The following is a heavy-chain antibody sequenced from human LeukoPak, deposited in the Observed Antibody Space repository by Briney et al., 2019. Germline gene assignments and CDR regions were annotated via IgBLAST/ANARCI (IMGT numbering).Heavy chain of an antibody. CDR3: ARDLGGSTSSSDAFDL. CDR1: GFTFSSYS. D-gene: IGHD1-26*01. Sequence: GGSLRLSCAASGFTFSSYSMNWVRQAPGKGLEWVSSISSSSSYIYYADSVKGRFTISRDNSKNTLYLQMNNLRAEDTAVYYCARDLGGSTSSSDAFDLWGQGTMVTVSS. CDR2: ISSSSSYI. V-gene: IGHV3-21*01. J-gene: IGHJ3*01.